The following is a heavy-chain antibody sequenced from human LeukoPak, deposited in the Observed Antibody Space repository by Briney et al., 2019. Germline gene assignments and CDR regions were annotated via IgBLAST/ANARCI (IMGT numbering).Heavy chain of an antibody. CDR3: ALLAVASDFDY. CDR1: GFPFSVYE. J-gene: IGHJ4*02. Sequence: GGSLRLSCAVSGFPFSVYEMNWVRQAPGKGLEWVSNIGSSGTTIYYADSVRGRFSISRDNAKSSLHLQMNSLRVEDTAVYYCALLAVASDFDYWGQGALVTVAS. CDR2: IGSSGTTI. V-gene: IGHV3-48*03. D-gene: IGHD6-19*01.